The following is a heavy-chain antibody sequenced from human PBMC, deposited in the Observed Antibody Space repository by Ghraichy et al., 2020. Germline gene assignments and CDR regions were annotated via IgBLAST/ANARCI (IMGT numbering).Heavy chain of an antibody. V-gene: IGHV4-34*01. Sequence: SETLSLTCAVYGGSFSGYYWTWIRQPPGKGLEWIGEINHSGSTNYNPSLKSRVTISVDTSKNQFSLKLSSVTAADTAMYYCTRGRLIRGRFSAENVWGQGTTVTVSS. D-gene: IGHD3-3*01. CDR2: INHSGST. CDR1: GGSFSGYY. J-gene: IGHJ6*02. CDR3: TRGRLIRGRFSAENV.